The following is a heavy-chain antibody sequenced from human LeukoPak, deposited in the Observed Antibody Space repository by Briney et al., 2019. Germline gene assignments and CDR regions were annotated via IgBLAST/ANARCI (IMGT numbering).Heavy chain of an antibody. CDR2: ISGSGGTT. V-gene: IGHV3-23*01. CDR3: AKRQSSLGYSYGYDY. J-gene: IGHJ4*02. Sequence: PGGSLRLSCAASGFTFSNYAMSWVRQAPGKGLDWVSVISGSGGTTDYADSVKGRFTISRDNSKNTLYLQMNSLSADGTAIYYCAKRQSSLGYSYGYDYWGQGTLVTVSS. D-gene: IGHD5-18*01. CDR1: GFTFSNYA.